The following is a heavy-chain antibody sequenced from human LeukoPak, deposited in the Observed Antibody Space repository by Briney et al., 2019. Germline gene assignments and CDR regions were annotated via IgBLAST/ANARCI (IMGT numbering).Heavy chain of an antibody. Sequence: GGSLRLSCAASGVTFSSYAMSWVRQAPGKGLEWLSAISGGGDSTWYADSVKGRFTISRDNSKNTLSLQMNSLRAEDTTVYYCAKGSSAVRPYFFDYWGQGILVTVSS. D-gene: IGHD6-6*01. CDR3: AKGSSAVRPYFFDY. CDR2: ISGGGDST. CDR1: GVTFSSYA. V-gene: IGHV3-23*01. J-gene: IGHJ4*02.